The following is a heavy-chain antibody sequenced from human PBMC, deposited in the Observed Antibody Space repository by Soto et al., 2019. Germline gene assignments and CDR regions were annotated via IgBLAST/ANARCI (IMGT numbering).Heavy chain of an antibody. CDR2: IYYSGST. D-gene: IGHD2-2*01. CDR1: GGSISSYY. CDR3: ARLGFGVVPAATRDYYYYYYMDV. J-gene: IGHJ6*03. Sequence: SETLSLTCTVSGGSISSYYWSWIRQPPXKGLEWIGYIYYSGSTNYNPSLKSRVTISVDTSKNQFSLKLSSVTAADTAVYYCARLGFGVVPAATRDYYYYYYMDVWGKGTTVTVSS. V-gene: IGHV4-59*08.